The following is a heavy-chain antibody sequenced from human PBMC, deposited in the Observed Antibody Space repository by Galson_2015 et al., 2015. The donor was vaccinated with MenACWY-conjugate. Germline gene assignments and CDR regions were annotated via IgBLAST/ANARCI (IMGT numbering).Heavy chain of an antibody. J-gene: IGHJ4*02. D-gene: IGHD3-16*01. CDR2: IKGDGSET. Sequence: SLRLSCAASGFTLGHYWMSWVRQAPGKGLEWVATIKGDGSETYYVDSVKDRFTISRDNAKNSLYLQMNGLRAEDTAVYYCARPVRVRLTISVPYCFDHWGQGTLVPVSS. CDR1: GFTLGHYW. V-gene: IGHV3-7*03. CDR3: ARPVRVRLTISVPYCFDH.